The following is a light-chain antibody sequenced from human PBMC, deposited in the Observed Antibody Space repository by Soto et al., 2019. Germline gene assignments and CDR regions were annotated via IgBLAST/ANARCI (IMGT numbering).Light chain of an antibody. CDR3: QQRSNWPLT. Sequence: EIVLTQSPATLSLSPGERATLSCRASQSVSSYLAWYQQKPGQAPRLLIYDASNRATGIPARFSGSGPGTEFTLTISSLEPEDLAVYYCQQRSNWPLTFGGGTKVEIK. V-gene: IGKV3-11*01. CDR1: QSVSSY. J-gene: IGKJ4*01. CDR2: DAS.